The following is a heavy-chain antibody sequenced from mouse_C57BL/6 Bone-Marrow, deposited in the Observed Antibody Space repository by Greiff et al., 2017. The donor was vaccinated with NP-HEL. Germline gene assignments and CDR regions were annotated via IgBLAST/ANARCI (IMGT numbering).Heavy chain of an antibody. V-gene: IGHV1-72*01. CDR3: ARHYGSSYGYFDV. J-gene: IGHJ1*03. CDR1: GYTFTSYW. D-gene: IGHD1-1*01. CDR2: IDSNSGGT. Sequence: LQQPGAELVKPGASVKLSCKASGYTFTSYWMHWVKQRPGRGLEWIGRIDSNSGGTKYNEKFKSKATLTVDKPSSTAYMQLSSLTSEDSAVYYCARHYGSSYGYFDVWGTGTTVTVSS.